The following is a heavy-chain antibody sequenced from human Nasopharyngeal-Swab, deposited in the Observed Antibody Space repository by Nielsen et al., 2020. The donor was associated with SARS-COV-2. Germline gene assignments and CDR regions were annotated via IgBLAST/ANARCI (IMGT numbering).Heavy chain of an antibody. J-gene: IGHJ6*02. V-gene: IGHV3-30*18. CDR3: AKLIEEGSGSYYALYYYYGMDV. Sequence: VRQAPGKGLEWVAVISYDGSNKYHADSVKGRFTISRDNSKNTLYLQMNSLRAEDTAVYYCAKLIEEGSGSYYALYYYYGMDVWGQGTTVTVSS. D-gene: IGHD3-10*01. CDR2: ISYDGSNK.